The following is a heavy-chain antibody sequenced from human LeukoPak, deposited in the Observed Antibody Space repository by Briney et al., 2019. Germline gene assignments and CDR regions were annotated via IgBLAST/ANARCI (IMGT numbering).Heavy chain of an antibody. CDR2: ISGDGSIT. V-gene: IGHV3-74*01. CDR1: GFAFSSYW. CDR3: ARSQFDY. J-gene: IGHJ4*02. Sequence: PGGSLRLSCATSGFAFSSYWMLWVRQAPGKGLVWVSRISGDGSITTYADSVEGRFTISRDNTKNILYLQMNSLRDEDTATYYCARSQFDYWGQGILVTVSS.